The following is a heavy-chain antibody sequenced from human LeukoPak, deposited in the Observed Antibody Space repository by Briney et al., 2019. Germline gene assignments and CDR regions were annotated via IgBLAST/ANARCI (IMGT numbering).Heavy chain of an antibody. V-gene: IGHV4-39*01. CDR2: IYYSGST. J-gene: IGHJ4*02. D-gene: IGHD6-6*01. Sequence: SETLSLTCTVSGVSISSSSYYWGWIRQPPGKGLEWIGSIYYSGSTYYNPSLKSRVTISVDTSKNQFSLKLSSVTAADTAVYYCARHGLRGAARRTVDYWGQGTLVTVSS. CDR3: ARHGLRGAARRTVDY. CDR1: GVSISSSSYY.